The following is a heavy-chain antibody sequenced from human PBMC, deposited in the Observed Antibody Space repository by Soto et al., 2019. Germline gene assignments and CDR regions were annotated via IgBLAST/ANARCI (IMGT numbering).Heavy chain of an antibody. V-gene: IGHV1-69*01. CDR2: LIPISGAV. J-gene: IGHJ5*02. CDR1: GGTFTNYA. CDR3: ARTTTAYTWFDL. D-gene: IGHD1-26*01. Sequence: QVQLVQSGAEVKQPASSVKVSCKAPGGTFTNYAINWERQAPGQGLEWMGGLIPISGAVNYAQKFQGRVTITEAESTSPVYMALSSLRSENTAEYYFARTTTAYTWFDLWGQGTLVTVSS.